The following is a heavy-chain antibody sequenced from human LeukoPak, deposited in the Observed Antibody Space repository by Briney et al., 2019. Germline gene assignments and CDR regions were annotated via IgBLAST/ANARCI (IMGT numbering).Heavy chain of an antibody. J-gene: IGHJ4*02. Sequence: GGSLRLSCAGPGFTFSSNAMSWVRQARGKGLEWISAISVSDTSTNYADSVKGRFTISRDNSKNTLYLQMNSLRAEDTAIYYCAKALRGWNFDYWGQGIQVTVSS. CDR1: GFTFSSNA. CDR2: ISVSDTST. CDR3: AKALRGWNFDY. D-gene: IGHD6-19*01. V-gene: IGHV3-23*01.